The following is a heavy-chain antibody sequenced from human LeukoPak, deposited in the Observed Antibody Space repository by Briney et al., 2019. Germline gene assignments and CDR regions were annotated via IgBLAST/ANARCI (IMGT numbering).Heavy chain of an antibody. D-gene: IGHD1-14*01. CDR3: ASQYPCWWEARKGEPGPYYFDY. CDR1: GFTFSSYE. Sequence: PGGSLRLSCAASGFTFSSYEMNWVRQAPGKGLEWVSYISSSGSTIYYADSVKGRFTISRDNAKNSLYLQMNSLRAEDTAVYYCASQYPCWWEARKGEPGPYYFDYWGQGTLVTVSS. V-gene: IGHV3-48*03. CDR2: ISSSGSTI. J-gene: IGHJ4*02.